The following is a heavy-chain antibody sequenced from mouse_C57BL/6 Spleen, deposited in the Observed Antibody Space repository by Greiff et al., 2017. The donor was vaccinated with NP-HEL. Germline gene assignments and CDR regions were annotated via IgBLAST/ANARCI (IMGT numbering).Heavy chain of an antibody. V-gene: IGHV5-17*01. CDR3: ARKFFNGDGFAY. Sequence: EVKLVESGGGLVKPGGSLKLSCAASGFTFSDYGMHWVRQAPEKGLEWVAYISSGSSTIYYADTVKGRFTISRDNAKNTLFLQMTSLRSEDTAMYYCARKFFNGDGFAYWGQGTLVTVSA. CDR2: ISSGSSTI. J-gene: IGHJ3*01. D-gene: IGHD4-1*02. CDR1: GFTFSDYG.